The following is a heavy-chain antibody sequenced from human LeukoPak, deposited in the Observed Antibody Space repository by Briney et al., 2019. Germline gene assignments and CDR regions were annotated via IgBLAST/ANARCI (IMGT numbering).Heavy chain of an antibody. J-gene: IGHJ4*02. CDR3: ARGPATAGYSSGWYFPFDY. CDR2: INHSGST. CDR1: GGSFSGYY. V-gene: IGHV4-34*01. Sequence: SETLSLTCAVYGGSFSGYYWSWIRQPPGKGLEWIGEINHSGSTNYNPSLKSRATISVDTSKNQFSLKLSSVTAADTAVYYCARGPATAGYSSGWYFPFDYWGQGTLVTVSS. D-gene: IGHD6-19*01.